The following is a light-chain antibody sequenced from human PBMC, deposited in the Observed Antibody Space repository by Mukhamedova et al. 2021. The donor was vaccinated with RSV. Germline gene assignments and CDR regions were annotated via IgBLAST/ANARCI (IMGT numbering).Light chain of an antibody. CDR2: WAS. Sequence: INCKSSQSVLYSSNNKNYLAWYQQKPGQPPKLLIYWASTRESGVPDRFSGSGSGTDFTLTISSLQAEDVAVYYCQQYYDDTLPSSFGQGT. J-gene: IGKJ2*04. CDR3: QQYYDDTLPSS. CDR1: QSVLYSSNNKNY. V-gene: IGKV4-1*01.